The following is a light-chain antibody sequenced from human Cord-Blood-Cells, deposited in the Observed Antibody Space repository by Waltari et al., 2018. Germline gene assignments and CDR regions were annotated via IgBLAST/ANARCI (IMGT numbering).Light chain of an antibody. J-gene: IGKJ1*01. CDR2: AAS. Sequence: DIQMTQSPSSLSASVGDRVTTTCRASQGISEYLAWYQQKPVKVPKLLIYAASTLQSGVPSRFSGSGSGTDFTLTISSLQPEDVATYYCQKYNSAPQTFGQGTKVEIK. CDR3: QKYNSAPQT. V-gene: IGKV1-27*01. CDR1: QGISEY.